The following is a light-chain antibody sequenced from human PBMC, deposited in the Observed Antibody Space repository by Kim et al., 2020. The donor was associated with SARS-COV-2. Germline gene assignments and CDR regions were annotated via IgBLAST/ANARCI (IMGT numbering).Light chain of an antibody. CDR3: NSRDSNENVF. CDR2: GKK. CDR1: SLRSYY. V-gene: IGLV3-19*01. J-gene: IGLJ2*01. Sequence: VALGQTVRSTCQGDSLRSYYATWYQQKQGQAPILVIYGKKNRPSGIPDRFSGSSSGNTASLTITGTQAGDEADYYCNSRDSNENVFFGGGTQLTVL.